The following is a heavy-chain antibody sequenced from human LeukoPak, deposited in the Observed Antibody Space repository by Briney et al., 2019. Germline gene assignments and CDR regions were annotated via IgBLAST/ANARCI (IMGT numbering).Heavy chain of an antibody. V-gene: IGHV4-59*01. J-gene: IGHJ4*02. Sequence: PSETLSLTCTVSGGSISSYYWSWIRQPPGKGLEWIGYIYYSGSTNYNPSLKSRVTISVDTSKNQFSLKLSSVTAADTAVYYCAGDGSGSQSRSRDYWGQGTLVTVSS. CDR3: AGDGSGSQSRSRDY. CDR2: IYYSGST. CDR1: GGSISSYY. D-gene: IGHD3-10*01.